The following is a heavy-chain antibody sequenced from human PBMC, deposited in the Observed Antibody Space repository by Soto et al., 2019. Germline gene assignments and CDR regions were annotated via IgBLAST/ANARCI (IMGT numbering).Heavy chain of an antibody. Sequence: SETLSLTCTVSGGSISSGDYYWSWIRQPPGKGLEWIGYIYYSGSTYYNPSLTSRVTISVDTSMNQFSLKLSSVTAAVTAVYYCARAQGSGFLVSWGQGTLVTVSS. CDR1: GGSISSGDYY. CDR2: IYYSGST. V-gene: IGHV4-30-4*01. J-gene: IGHJ4*02. CDR3: ARAQGSGFLVS. D-gene: IGHD3-10*01.